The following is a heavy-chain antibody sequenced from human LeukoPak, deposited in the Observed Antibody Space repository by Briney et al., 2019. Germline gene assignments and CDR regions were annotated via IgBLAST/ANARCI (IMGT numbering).Heavy chain of an antibody. CDR3: ARAAGNTYAMDV. D-gene: IGHD2/OR15-2a*01. CDR1: GFAFSRYL. J-gene: IGHJ6*03. V-gene: IGHV3-74*03. Sequence: PGGSLRLSCAASGFAFSRYLMHWVRHAPGKGLVWVSRIQTDEKDTTYADSVKGRFTISRDNAKNTLYLQMDSLRVDEDTAVHYCARAAGNTYAMDVWGKGTTVTVSS. CDR2: IQTDEKDT.